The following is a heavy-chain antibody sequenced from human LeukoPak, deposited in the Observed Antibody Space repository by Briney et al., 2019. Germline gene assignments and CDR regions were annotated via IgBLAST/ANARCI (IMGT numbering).Heavy chain of an antibody. J-gene: IGHJ4*02. Sequence: ASVKVSCKASGGTFSSYAISWVRQAPGQGLEWMGRIIPILGIANYAQKLQGRVTITADKSTSTAYMELSSLRSEDTAVYYCARESRPHIVVVTAILVFDYWGQGTLVTVSS. V-gene: IGHV1-69*04. CDR2: IIPILGIA. D-gene: IGHD2-21*02. CDR1: GGTFSSYA. CDR3: ARESRPHIVVVTAILVFDY.